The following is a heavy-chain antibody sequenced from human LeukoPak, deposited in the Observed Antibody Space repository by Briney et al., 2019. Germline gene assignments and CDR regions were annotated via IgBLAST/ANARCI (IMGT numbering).Heavy chain of an antibody. CDR2: LSGSGDKS. V-gene: IGHV3-23*01. J-gene: IGHJ3*02. CDR3: AKDRSAVAATSAFDI. CDR1: GFTFSSYS. Sequence: PGGSLRLSCAASGFTFSSYSMNWVRQAPGQGLEWVSVLSGSGDKSYYADSVKGRFTISRDNSENTLSLQMNSLRAEDTAIYFCAKDRSAVAATSAFDIWGQGTMVTVSS. D-gene: IGHD2-15*01.